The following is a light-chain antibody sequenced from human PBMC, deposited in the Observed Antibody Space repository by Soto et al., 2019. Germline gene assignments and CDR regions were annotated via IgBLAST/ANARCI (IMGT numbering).Light chain of an antibody. V-gene: IGKV3-15*01. CDR2: GAS. Sequence: EIVMTQSPGTLSVSPGERATLSCRASQSVSSNLAWYQQKPGQAPRLLIYGASTRATGIPARFSGSRSGTEFTLTISSLQSEDFAVYYGQQYNNWPRTFGQGTKVEIK. CDR3: QQYNNWPRT. CDR1: QSVSSN. J-gene: IGKJ1*01.